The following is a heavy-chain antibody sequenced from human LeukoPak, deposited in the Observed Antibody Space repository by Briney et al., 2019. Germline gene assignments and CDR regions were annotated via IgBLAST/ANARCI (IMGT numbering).Heavy chain of an antibody. CDR1: GFTFSSYS. D-gene: IGHD1-26*01. V-gene: IGHV3-21*01. J-gene: IGHJ3*02. CDR3: ARVGWELLNAFDI. CDR2: ISSSSSYI. Sequence: GGSLRLSCAASGFTFSSYSMNWVRQAPGKGLEWVSSISSSSSYIYYADSVKGRFTISRDNAKNSLYLQMNSLRAEDTAVYYCARVGWELLNAFDIWGQGTMVTVSS.